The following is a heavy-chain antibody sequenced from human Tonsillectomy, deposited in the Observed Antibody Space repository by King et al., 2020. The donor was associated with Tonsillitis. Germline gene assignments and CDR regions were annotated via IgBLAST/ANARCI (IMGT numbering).Heavy chain of an antibody. CDR1: GYSFANYW. Sequence: QLVQSGAEVKKPGESLKISCKGSGYSFANYWIGWVRQMPGKGLEWMGIIYPGDSDTRYNPSFQGQVTISADKSISTAYLRWSSLKTSDTAMYYCTIPVDSTGVDYWGQGSLVIVSS. D-gene: IGHD3-22*01. V-gene: IGHV5-51*01. CDR2: IYPGDSDT. CDR3: TIPVDSTGVDY. J-gene: IGHJ4*02.